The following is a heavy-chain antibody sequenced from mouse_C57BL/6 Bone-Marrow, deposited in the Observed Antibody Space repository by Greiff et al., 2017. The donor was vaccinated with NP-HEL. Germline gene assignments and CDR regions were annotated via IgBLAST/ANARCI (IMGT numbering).Heavy chain of an antibody. Sequence: QVQLQQPGAELVMPGASVTLSCQASGYTFTSYWMHWVKQRPGQGLEWIGEIDPSDSYSNFNQQFKGKSKLTVDKSSSTAYIQLSSLTSEDSAVYYCARSDSNYVRWYFDVWGTGTTVTVSS. CDR3: ARSDSNYVRWYFDV. J-gene: IGHJ1*03. CDR1: GYTFTSYW. V-gene: IGHV1-69*01. D-gene: IGHD2-5*01. CDR2: IDPSDSYS.